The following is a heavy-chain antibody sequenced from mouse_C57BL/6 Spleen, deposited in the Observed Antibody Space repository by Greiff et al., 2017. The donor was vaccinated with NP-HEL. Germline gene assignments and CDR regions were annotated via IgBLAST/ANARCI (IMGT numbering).Heavy chain of an antibody. CDR3: AYYDWFAY. Sequence: EVKLEESGGGLVKPGGSLKLSCAASGFTFSDYGMHWVRQAPEQGLEWVAYISSGSSTIYYAATVKGRFTISRDNAKNTLFLQMTILRSEVAAMYYCAYYDWFAYWGQGTLVTVSA. J-gene: IGHJ3*01. CDR1: GFTFSDYG. CDR2: ISSGSSTI. V-gene: IGHV5-17*01. D-gene: IGHD2-4*01.